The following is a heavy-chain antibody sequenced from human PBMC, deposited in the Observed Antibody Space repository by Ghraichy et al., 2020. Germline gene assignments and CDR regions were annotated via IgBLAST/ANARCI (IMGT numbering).Heavy chain of an antibody. V-gene: IGHV4-34*01. D-gene: IGHD3-22*01. Sequence: SETLSLTCAVYGGSFSDYYWSWIRQSPGKGLEWVGEINHSGTTNCSPSLKSRVTMSVDTSKNQFSPNLSSVTAADAAVYYCARKTGPHSSGYLHWGQGILVTVSS. CDR1: GGSFSDYY. CDR2: INHSGTT. CDR3: ARKTGPHSSGYLH. J-gene: IGHJ4*02.